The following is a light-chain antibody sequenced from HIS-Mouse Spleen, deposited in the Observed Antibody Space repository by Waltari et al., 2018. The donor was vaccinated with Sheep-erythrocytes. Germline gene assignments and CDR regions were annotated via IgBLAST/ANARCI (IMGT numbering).Light chain of an antibody. V-gene: IGLV2-23*01. J-gene: IGLJ3*02. Sequence: QSALTPPASVSGSPGQSLTTSRTGTLSDAGRDDRVSWYQQHPGKAPKLMIYEGSKRPSGVSNRFSGSKSGNTASLTISGLQAEDEADYYCCSYAGSSTPWVFGGGTKLTVL. CDR3: CSYAGSSTPWV. CDR1: LSDAGRDDR. CDR2: EGS.